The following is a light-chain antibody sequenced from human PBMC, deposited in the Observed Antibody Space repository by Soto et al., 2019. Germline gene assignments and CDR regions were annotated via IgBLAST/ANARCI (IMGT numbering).Light chain of an antibody. CDR3: HQYRTYLWT. Sequence: DIQMTQSPSTLSASVGDRVTMTCRASQSIRTWLAWYQQKPGKAPRLLMYQASSLKSGVPSRFSGSGSETDFTLTITSLQPDDTATYFCHQYRTYLWTFGQGTKVDVK. CDR2: QAS. V-gene: IGKV1-5*03. J-gene: IGKJ1*01. CDR1: QSIRTW.